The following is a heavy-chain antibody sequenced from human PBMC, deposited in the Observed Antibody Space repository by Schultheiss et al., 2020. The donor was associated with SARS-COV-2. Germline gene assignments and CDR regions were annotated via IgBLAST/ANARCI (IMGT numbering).Heavy chain of an antibody. Sequence: ASVKVSCKASGYTFTGYYMHWVRQAPGQGLEWMGRINPNSGGTNYAQKFQGRVTMTRDTSISTAYMDLNSLRSEDTAVYYCATADVVPYYFEYWGQGTLVTVAS. V-gene: IGHV1-2*06. D-gene: IGHD3-16*02. CDR3: ATADVVPYYFEY. CDR1: GYTFTGYY. J-gene: IGHJ4*02. CDR2: INPNSGGT.